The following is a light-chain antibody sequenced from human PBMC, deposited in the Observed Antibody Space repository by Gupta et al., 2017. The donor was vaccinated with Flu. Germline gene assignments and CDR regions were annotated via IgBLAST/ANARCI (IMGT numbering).Light chain of an antibody. J-gene: IGKJ2*01. CDR1: QSISTY. Sequence: PATLSVSPGERATLSCRASQSISTYLAWYQQKPGQAPRLLIYGASTRATGIPARFSGSGSGTEFSLTISSLQSEDFAVYYCQQYQNWPYTFGQGTKVEIK. V-gene: IGKV3-15*01. CDR3: QQYQNWPYT. CDR2: GAS.